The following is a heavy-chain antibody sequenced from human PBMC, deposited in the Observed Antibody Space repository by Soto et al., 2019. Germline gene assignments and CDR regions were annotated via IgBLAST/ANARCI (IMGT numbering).Heavy chain of an antibody. J-gene: IGHJ6*02. Sequence: GGSLRLSCAASGFTFSSYAMHWVRPAPGKGLEWVAVISYDGSNKYYAEPVKGRFTISRDNSKNTLYLQMNGLRAEDTAVYYCARGIAAAGVDNYYYYYGMDVWGQGTMVTFSS. V-gene: IGHV3-30-3*01. CDR2: ISYDGSNK. D-gene: IGHD6-13*01. CDR3: ARGIAAAGVDNYYYYYGMDV. CDR1: GFTFSSYA.